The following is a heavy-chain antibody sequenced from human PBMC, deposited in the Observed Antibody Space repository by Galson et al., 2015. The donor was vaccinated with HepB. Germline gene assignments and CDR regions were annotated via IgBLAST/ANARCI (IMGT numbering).Heavy chain of an antibody. J-gene: IGHJ3*02. D-gene: IGHD3-22*01. Sequence: LSLTCTVSGGSISSSSYYWGWIRQPPGKGLEWIGSIYHSGSTYYNSSLKSRVTISVDTSKNQFSLKLSSVTAADTAVYYCASGYYLDAFDIWGQGTMVTVSS. CDR1: GGSISSSSYY. V-gene: IGHV4-39*07. CDR3: ASGYYLDAFDI. CDR2: IYHSGST.